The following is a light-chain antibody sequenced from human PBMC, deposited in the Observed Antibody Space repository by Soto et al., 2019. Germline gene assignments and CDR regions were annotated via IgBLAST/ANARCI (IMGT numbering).Light chain of an antibody. CDR3: HQYGGSPGA. Sequence: EIVLTQSPGTLSLSPGERATLSCRASQSVTSSYLAWYQQKPGQAPRLHIYGVSSRATGIPDRFSGSGSGTDFTLSISSLEPEDFAVYFCHQYGGSPGAFGQGTKLEIK. J-gene: IGKJ2*01. V-gene: IGKV3-20*01. CDR2: GVS. CDR1: QSVTSSY.